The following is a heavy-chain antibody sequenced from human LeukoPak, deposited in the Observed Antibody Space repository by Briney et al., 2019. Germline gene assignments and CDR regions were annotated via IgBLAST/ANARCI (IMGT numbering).Heavy chain of an antibody. CDR2: ISYDGSNE. Sequence: PGGSLRLSCAASGFTFSRYGMHWVRQAPGKGLEWVAVISYDGSNEYSADSVKGRFTISRDNSKSTLYLQMNSLRAEDTAVYYCAVHPHGQQLALGYFDYWGQGTLVTVSS. V-gene: IGHV3-30*03. D-gene: IGHD6-13*01. CDR1: GFTFSRYG. CDR3: AVHPHGQQLALGYFDY. J-gene: IGHJ4*02.